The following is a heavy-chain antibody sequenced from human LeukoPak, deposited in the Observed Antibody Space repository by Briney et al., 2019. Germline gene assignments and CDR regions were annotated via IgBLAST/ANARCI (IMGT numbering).Heavy chain of an antibody. Sequence: GGSLRLSCAASGFTFSSYGMHWVRQAPGKGLEWVAVIPYDGSNKYYADSVKGRFTISRDNSKNTLYLQMNSLRAEDTAVYYCAKDPGYGDYVGAFDIWGQGTMVTVSS. CDR1: GFTFSSYG. CDR3: AKDPGYGDYVGAFDI. J-gene: IGHJ3*02. D-gene: IGHD4-17*01. CDR2: IPYDGSNK. V-gene: IGHV3-30*18.